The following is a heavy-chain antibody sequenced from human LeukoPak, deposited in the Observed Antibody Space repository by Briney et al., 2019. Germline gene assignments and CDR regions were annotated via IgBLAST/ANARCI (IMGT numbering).Heavy chain of an antibody. CDR3: ARGPYGSGGFFDY. Sequence: SETLSLTCAGYGGSFSGYYWSWIRQPPGKGRDGIGEINHSGSTNYNPSLKSRVTISVDMSKTQFSLKLSSVTAADTAVYYCARGPYGSGGFFDYWGQGTLVTVSS. CDR2: INHSGST. J-gene: IGHJ4*02. CDR1: GGSFSGYY. V-gene: IGHV4-34*01. D-gene: IGHD3-10*01.